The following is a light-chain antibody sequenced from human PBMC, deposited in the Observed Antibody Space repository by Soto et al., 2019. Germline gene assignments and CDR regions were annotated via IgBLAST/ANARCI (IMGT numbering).Light chain of an antibody. V-gene: IGKV1-17*01. J-gene: IGKJ2*01. CDR1: QDISNG. Sequence: DIQMTPSPSTLSASVGDSVTITCRASQDISNGLGWYQQKLGKAPKRLIYYASILQSGVPSRFSGSGSAAEFTLTSSSQQPEDFATYYCLRHDTYPPVLGQGTKLDI. CDR2: YAS. CDR3: LRHDTYPPV.